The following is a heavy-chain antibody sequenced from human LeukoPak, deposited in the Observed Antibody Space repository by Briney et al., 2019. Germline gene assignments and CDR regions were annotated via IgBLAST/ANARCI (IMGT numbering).Heavy chain of an antibody. CDR1: GYTFTGYY. CDR3: ARLPGIAAAGTLASWFDP. V-gene: IGHV1-2*02. Sequence: ASVKVSCKASGYTFTGYYMHWVRQAPGQGLEWMGWINPNSGGTNYAQKFQGRVTMTRDTSISTAYMELSRLRSDDTAVYYCARLPGIAAAGTLASWFDPWGQGTLVTVSS. J-gene: IGHJ5*02. D-gene: IGHD6-13*01. CDR2: INPNSGGT.